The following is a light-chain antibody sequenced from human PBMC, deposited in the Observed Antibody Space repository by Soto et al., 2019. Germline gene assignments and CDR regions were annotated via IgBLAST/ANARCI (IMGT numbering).Light chain of an antibody. V-gene: IGLV1-40*01. CDR3: QSYDSSRSGWGV. CDR2: GNS. CDR1: SSNIGAGYD. J-gene: IGLJ2*01. Sequence: QSVLTQPPSVSGAPGQRVTISCTGSSSNIGAGYDVHWYQQLPGTAPKLLIYGNSNRPSGVPDRFSGSKSGTSASLAITGLQAEDEADYYCQSYDSSRSGWGVFGGGTKVTVL.